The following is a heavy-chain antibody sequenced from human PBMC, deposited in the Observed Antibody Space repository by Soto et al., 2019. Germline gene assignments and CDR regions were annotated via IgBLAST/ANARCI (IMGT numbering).Heavy chain of an antibody. CDR3: ARRAETNGWNGFGADKYYFDF. CDR1: GYTFTSYD. CDR2: MNPNTGNS. J-gene: IGHJ4*02. D-gene: IGHD1-1*01. Sequence: ASVKVSCKASGYTFTSYDIYWVRQATGQGLEWMGWMNPNTGNSGYAQKFQGRVTVTSDTSINTVYMELSSLRSEDTAVYYCARRAETNGWNGFGADKYYFDFWGQGALVTVSS. V-gene: IGHV1-8*01.